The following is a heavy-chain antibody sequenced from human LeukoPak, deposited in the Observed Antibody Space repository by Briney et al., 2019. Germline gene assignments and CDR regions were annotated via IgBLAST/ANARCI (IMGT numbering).Heavy chain of an antibody. CDR3: AKVPRIVVVPAALYFDY. V-gene: IGHV3-23*01. Sequence: GGSLRLSCAASGFTFSSYAMSWVRQAPGKGLEWVSAISGGGGSTYYADSVKGRFTISRDNSKNTLYLQMNSLRAEDTAVYYCAKVPRIVVVPAALYFDYWGQGTLVTVSS. CDR1: GFTFSSYA. CDR2: ISGGGGST. D-gene: IGHD2-2*01. J-gene: IGHJ4*02.